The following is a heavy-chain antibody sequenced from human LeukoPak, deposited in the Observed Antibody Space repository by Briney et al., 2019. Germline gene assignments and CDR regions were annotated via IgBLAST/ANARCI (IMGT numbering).Heavy chain of an antibody. CDR1: GFTFSSYG. CDR3: AKERQSSSWLYYGMDV. D-gene: IGHD6-13*01. J-gene: IGHJ6*02. CDR2: ISYDGSNK. V-gene: IGHV3-30*18. Sequence: GGSLRLSCAASGFTFSSYGMHWVRQAPGKGLEWVAVISYDGSNKYYADSVKGRFTISRDNSKNTLYLQMNSLRAEDTAVYYCAKERQSSSWLYYGMDVWGQGTTVTVSS.